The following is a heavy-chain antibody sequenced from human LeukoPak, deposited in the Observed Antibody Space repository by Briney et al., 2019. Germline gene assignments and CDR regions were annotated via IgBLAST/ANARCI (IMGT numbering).Heavy chain of an antibody. V-gene: IGHV3-23*01. CDR1: GFTFSSYG. J-gene: IGHJ6*03. CDR3: AKDGIMITFGGVHYYYYYMDV. CDR2: ISGSGGST. Sequence: QPGGSLRLSCAASGFTFSSYGMSWVRQAPGKGLEWVSAISGSGGSTYYADSVKGRFTISRDNSNNTLYLQMNSLRAEDTAVYYCAKDGIMITFGGVHYYYYYMDVWGKGTTVTISS. D-gene: IGHD3-16*01.